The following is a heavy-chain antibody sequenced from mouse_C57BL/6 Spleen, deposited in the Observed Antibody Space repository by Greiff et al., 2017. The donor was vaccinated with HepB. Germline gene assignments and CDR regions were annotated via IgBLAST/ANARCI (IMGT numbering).Heavy chain of an antibody. Sequence: EVKLIESGPELVKPGDSVKISCKASGYSFTGYFMNWVMQSHGKSLEWIGRINPYNGDTFYNQKFKGKATLTVDKSSSTAHMELRSLTSEDSAVYYCARDGYYEGYYAMDYWGQGTSVTVSS. J-gene: IGHJ4*01. CDR1: GYSFTGYF. V-gene: IGHV1-20*01. CDR3: ARDGYYEGYYAMDY. D-gene: IGHD2-3*01. CDR2: INPYNGDT.